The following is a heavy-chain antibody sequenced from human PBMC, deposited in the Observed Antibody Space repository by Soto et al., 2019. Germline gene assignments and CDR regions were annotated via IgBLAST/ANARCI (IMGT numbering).Heavy chain of an antibody. CDR1: GFTFSRDG. J-gene: IGHJ4*02. D-gene: IGHD4-17*01. Sequence: EVQLLESGGGLVQAGGSLRLSCAASGFTFSRDGMSWVRQAPGKGLEWVSLITDNGGSTYYADSVKGRFTISRDNTKNTLFLQVNSLRAEDTAVYYCAKERATTTAFDYWGQGGLVTVSS. CDR2: ITDNGGST. CDR3: AKERATTTAFDY. V-gene: IGHV3-23*01.